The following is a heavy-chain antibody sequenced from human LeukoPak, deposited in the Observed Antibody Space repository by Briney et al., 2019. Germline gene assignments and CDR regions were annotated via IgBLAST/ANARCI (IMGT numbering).Heavy chain of an antibody. CDR3: ARGVDYYGSGSHEVDY. CDR1: GGSFSGYY. J-gene: IGHJ4*02. D-gene: IGHD3-10*01. CDR2: INHSGST. V-gene: IGHV4-34*01. Sequence: SGALSLTCAVYGGSFSGYYWSWIRQPPGKGLEWIGEINHSGSTNYNPSLKSRVTISVDTSKNQFSLKLSSVTAADTAVYYCARGVDYYGSGSHEVDYWGQGTLVTVSS.